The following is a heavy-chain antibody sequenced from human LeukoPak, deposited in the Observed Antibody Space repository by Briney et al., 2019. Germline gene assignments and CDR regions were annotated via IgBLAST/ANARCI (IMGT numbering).Heavy chain of an antibody. CDR1: GFTFSSYG. J-gene: IGHJ4*02. V-gene: IGHV3-30*18. D-gene: IGHD6-13*01. CDR3: AKSDTPWGSWYYFDY. Sequence: GGSLRLSCAASGFTFSSYGMHWVRQAPGKGLEWVAVISYDGSNKYYADSVKGRFTISRDNSKNTLDLQMNSLRAGDTAVYYCAKSDTPWGSWYYFDYWGQGTLVTVSS. CDR2: ISYDGSNK.